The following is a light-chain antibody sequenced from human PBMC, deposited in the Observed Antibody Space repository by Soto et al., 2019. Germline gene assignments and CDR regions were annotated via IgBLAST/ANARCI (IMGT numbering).Light chain of an antibody. Sequence: DIQMTQSPSSLSASVGERVTITCRASQSISSYLNWYQQKPGKAPKLLIYDASSLQSGVPSRFSGSGSGTDFTLTISSLQPEDFATYYCQQSYSTPLTFGPGTKVDIK. V-gene: IGKV1-39*01. J-gene: IGKJ3*01. CDR2: DAS. CDR1: QSISSY. CDR3: QQSYSTPLT.